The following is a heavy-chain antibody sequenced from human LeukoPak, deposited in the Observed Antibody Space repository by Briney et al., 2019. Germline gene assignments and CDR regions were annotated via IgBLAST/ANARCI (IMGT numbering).Heavy chain of an antibody. CDR1: GGSISSYY. D-gene: IGHD4-17*01. CDR3: ARDFFSSTVTTGDY. CDR2: IYYSGST. V-gene: IGHV4-59*12. J-gene: IGHJ4*02. Sequence: SETLSLTCTVSGGSISSYYWSWIRQPPGKGLEWIGYIYYSGSTNYNPSLKSRVTISVDTSKNQFSLKLSSVTAADTAVYYCARDFFSSTVTTGDYWGQGTLVTVSS.